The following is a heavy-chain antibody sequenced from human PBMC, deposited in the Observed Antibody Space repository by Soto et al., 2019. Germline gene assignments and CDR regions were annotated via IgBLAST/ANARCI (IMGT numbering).Heavy chain of an antibody. D-gene: IGHD4-17*01. Sequence: ASVKVSCKASGGTFSSYAISWVRQAPGQGLEWMGGIIPIFGTANYAQKFQGRVTITADESTSTAYMELSSLRSEDTAVYYCARDSRGDYGDYPEYFQHWGQGTLVTVSS. V-gene: IGHV1-69*13. CDR2: IIPIFGTA. J-gene: IGHJ1*01. CDR3: ARDSRGDYGDYPEYFQH. CDR1: GGTFSSYA.